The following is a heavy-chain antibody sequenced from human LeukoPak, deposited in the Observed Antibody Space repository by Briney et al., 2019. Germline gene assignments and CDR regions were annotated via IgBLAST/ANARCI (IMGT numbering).Heavy chain of an antibody. CDR1: GFTFSSYS. Sequence: GGSLRLSCAASGFTFSSYSMSWVRQAPGKGLEWVSSISSSSSYIYYADSVKGRFTISRDNAKNSLYLQMNSLRTEDTAVYYCARVGSRLYYYGMDVWGQGTTVTVSS. CDR2: ISSSSSYI. J-gene: IGHJ6*02. CDR3: ARVGSRLYYYGMDV. V-gene: IGHV3-21*01.